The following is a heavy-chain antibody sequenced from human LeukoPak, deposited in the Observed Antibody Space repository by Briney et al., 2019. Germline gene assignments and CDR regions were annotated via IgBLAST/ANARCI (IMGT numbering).Heavy chain of an antibody. J-gene: IGHJ3*02. D-gene: IGHD5-24*01. CDR3: ARATNDAFDI. V-gene: IGHV3-74*01. CDR2: INTDGSST. CDR1: GFTFSSYW. Sequence: TGGSLRLSCAASGFTFSSYWMHWVRQPPGKGLVWVSLINTDGSSTTYADSVKGRFTISRDNAKNTLYLQMNSLRAEDTAVYYCARATNDAFDIWGQGTMVTVSS.